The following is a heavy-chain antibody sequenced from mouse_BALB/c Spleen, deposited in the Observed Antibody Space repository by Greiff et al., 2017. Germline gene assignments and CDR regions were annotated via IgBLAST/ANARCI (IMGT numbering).Heavy chain of an antibody. CDR2: IDPANGNT. CDR3: ARRLGRGYFDY. D-gene: IGHD4-1*01. CDR1: GFNIKDTY. V-gene: IGHV14-3*02. J-gene: IGHJ2*01. Sequence: EVQRVESGAELVKPGASVKLSCTASGFNIKDTYMHWVKQRPEQGLEWIGRIDPANGNTKYDPKFQGKATITADTSSNTAYLQLSSLTSEDTAVYYCARRLGRGYFDYWGQGTTLTVSS.